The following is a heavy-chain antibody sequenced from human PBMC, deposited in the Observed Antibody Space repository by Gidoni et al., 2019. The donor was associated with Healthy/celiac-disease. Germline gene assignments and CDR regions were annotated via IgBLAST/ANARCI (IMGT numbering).Heavy chain of an antibody. J-gene: IGHJ3*02. CDR3: ASERYDFWSGYLKPADAFDI. Sequence: EVQLVESGGGLFKPGGSLGRSWPAPGFPFSRYRFNGVRQAPGKGLEWVSSISSSSSYIYYADSVKGRFTISRDNAKNSLYLQMNSLRAEDTAVYYCASERYDFWSGYLKPADAFDIWGQGTMVTVSS. D-gene: IGHD3-3*01. V-gene: IGHV3-21*01. CDR1: GFPFSRYR. CDR2: ISSSSSYI.